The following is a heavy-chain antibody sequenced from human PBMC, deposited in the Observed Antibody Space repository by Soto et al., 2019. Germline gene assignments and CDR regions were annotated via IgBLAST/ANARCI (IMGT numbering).Heavy chain of an antibody. J-gene: IGHJ5*02. V-gene: IGHV1-69*13. CDR1: GGTFSSYA. D-gene: IGHD4-17*01. CDR3: ARCMASTVTNNWFDP. Sequence: SVKVSCKASGGTFSSYAISWVRQAPGQGLEWMGGIIPIFGTANYAQKFQGRVTITADESTSTAYMELSSLRSEDTAVYYCARCMASTVTNNWFDPWGQGTLVTVSS. CDR2: IIPIFGTA.